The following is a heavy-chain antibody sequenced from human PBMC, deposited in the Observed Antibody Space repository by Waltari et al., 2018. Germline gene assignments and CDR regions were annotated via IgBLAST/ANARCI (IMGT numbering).Heavy chain of an antibody. Sequence: QVQLQQWGAGLLKPSETLSLTCAVYGGSFSGYYWSWIRQPPGKVLEWIGENNHSGSTNYNPSLKSRVTISVDTSKNQFSLKLSSVTAADTAVYYCARLNYDILTGYLYWGQGTLVTVSS. D-gene: IGHD3-9*01. CDR1: GGSFSGYY. CDR3: ARLNYDILTGYLY. J-gene: IGHJ4*02. CDR2: NNHSGST. V-gene: IGHV4-34*01.